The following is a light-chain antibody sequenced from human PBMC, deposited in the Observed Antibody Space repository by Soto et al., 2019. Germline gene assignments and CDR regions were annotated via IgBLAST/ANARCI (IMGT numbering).Light chain of an antibody. J-gene: IGKJ3*01. CDR1: QAISSW. V-gene: IGKV1-12*01. CDR3: QQTDSFPPT. Sequence: DIQMTQSPSSVSASVGDRVTITCRASQAISSWLAWYQQEPGKAPKLLIFAASNLQSGFPSRFRGRGSGTDFPLTITILQPEDFASYYCQQTDSFPPTFGPGTKVDIK. CDR2: AAS.